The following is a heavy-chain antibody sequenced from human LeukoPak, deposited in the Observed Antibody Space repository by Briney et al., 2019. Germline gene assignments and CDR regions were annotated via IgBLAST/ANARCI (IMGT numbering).Heavy chain of an antibody. D-gene: IGHD4-17*01. CDR2: ISSSSTTI. J-gene: IGHJ5*02. CDR1: GFTFSTYS. CDR3: ARDNGDP. Sequence: PGGSLRLSCAASGFTFSTYSMNWVRQAPGKGLEWVSFISSSSTTIYYADSVKGRFTISRDNARNSLYLQMNSLRVEDTAIYYCARDNGDPWGQGTLVTVSS. V-gene: IGHV3-48*01.